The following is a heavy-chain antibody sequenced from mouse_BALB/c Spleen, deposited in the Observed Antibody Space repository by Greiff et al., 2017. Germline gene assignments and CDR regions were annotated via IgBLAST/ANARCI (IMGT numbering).Heavy chain of an antibody. V-gene: IGHV1S81*02. Sequence: VQLQQSGPELEKPGASVKLSCKASGYTFTSYYMYWVKQRPGQGLEWIGGINPSNGGTNFNEKFKSKATLTVDKSSSTAYMQLSSLTSEDSAVYYCTRGAYWGQGTTLTVSS. J-gene: IGHJ2*01. CDR2: INPSNGGT. CDR3: TRGAY. CDR1: GYTFTSYY.